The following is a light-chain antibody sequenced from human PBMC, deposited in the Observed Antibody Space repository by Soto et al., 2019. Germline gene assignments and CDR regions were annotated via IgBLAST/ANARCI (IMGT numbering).Light chain of an antibody. Sequence: QSALTQPASVSGSPGQSVTISCTGTSSDVGAYKYVSWYQQHPGKAPKLMIYEVSNRPSGVSNRFSGSKSGNTASLTISGLQADDEADYYCHSYDSSAHWVFGGGTKVTVL. J-gene: IGLJ3*02. CDR1: SSDVGAYKY. CDR2: EVS. CDR3: HSYDSSAHWV. V-gene: IGLV2-14*01.